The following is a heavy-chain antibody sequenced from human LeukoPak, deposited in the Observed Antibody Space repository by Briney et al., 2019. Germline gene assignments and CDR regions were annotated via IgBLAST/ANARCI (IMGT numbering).Heavy chain of an antibody. V-gene: IGHV4-4*02. CDR2: MYHTGSS. Sequence: PSETLSLTCAVSGGSISSSDWWTWVRQPPGKGLEWIAEMYHTGSSNYNPSLKSRVTISVDKSKNHFSLQLSSVTAADTAVYYCASHPNWSDVRLGYWGQGTLVTVSS. D-gene: IGHD1-1*01. CDR3: ASHPNWSDVRLGY. J-gene: IGHJ4*02. CDR1: GGSISSSDW.